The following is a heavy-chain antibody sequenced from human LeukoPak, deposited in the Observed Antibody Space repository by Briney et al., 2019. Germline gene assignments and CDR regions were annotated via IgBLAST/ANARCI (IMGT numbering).Heavy chain of an antibody. J-gene: IGHJ4*02. CDR2: IVTDGSA. CDR3: ARGRPQSSVYDY. V-gene: IGHV3-53*01. CDR1: GFIVSTTF. D-gene: IGHD5-24*01. Sequence: GGSLRLSCAASGFIVSTTFLTWVRQAPGRGLEWVSVIVTDGSAFYADSAKGRFTISRDSSKNTLYLQMNSLRAEDTAVYYCARGRPQSSVYDYWGQGTLVTVSS.